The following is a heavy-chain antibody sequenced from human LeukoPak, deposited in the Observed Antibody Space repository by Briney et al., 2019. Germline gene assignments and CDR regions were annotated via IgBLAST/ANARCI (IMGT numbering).Heavy chain of an antibody. V-gene: IGHV3-30-3*01. CDR3: AGSLYGTRLYYYYGMDV. CDR1: GFTFSSYA. CDR2: ISYDGSNK. Sequence: GGSLRLSCAASGFTFSSYAIHWAPRAPGKGREGVAVISYDGSNKYYADSVKGRFTISGDNSKNTLYLQMNSLRAEDTAVYYCAGSLYGTRLYYYYGMDVWGQGTTVTVSS. J-gene: IGHJ6*02. D-gene: IGHD2-2*01.